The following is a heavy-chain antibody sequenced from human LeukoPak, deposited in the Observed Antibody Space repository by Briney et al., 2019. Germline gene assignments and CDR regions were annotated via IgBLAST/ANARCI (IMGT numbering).Heavy chain of an antibody. Sequence: GGSLRLSCEASGFTFSSYNMNWVRQAPGKGLEWVAVISYDGSNKYYADSVKGRFTISRDNSKNTLYLQMNSLRAEDTAVYYCARDKGQQLVRQGYAFDIWGQGTMVTVSS. J-gene: IGHJ3*02. CDR2: ISYDGSNK. CDR1: GFTFSSYN. D-gene: IGHD6-13*01. CDR3: ARDKGQQLVRQGYAFDI. V-gene: IGHV3-30-3*01.